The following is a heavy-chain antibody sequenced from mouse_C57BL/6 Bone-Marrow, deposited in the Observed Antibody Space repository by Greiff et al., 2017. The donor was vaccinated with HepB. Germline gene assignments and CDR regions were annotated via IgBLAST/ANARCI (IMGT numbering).Heavy chain of an antibody. D-gene: IGHD1-1*01. CDR3: TRGPYYYGSSAYFDG. V-gene: IGHV5-9-1*02. CDR2: ISSGGDYI. Sequence: DVHLVESGEGLVKPGGSLKLSCAASGFTFSSYAMSWVRQTPEKRLEWVAYISSGGDYIYYADTVKGRFTISRDNARNTLYLQMSSLKSEDTAMYYCTRGPYYYGSSAYFDGWGQGTTLTFSS. CDR1: GFTFSSYA. J-gene: IGHJ2*01.